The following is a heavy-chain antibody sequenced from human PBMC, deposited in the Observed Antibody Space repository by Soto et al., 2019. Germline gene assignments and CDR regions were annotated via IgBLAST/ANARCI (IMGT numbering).Heavy chain of an antibody. CDR2: IYYSGST. CDR3: ARDYYDSSGYWLRAFDS. J-gene: IGHJ3*02. V-gene: IGHV4-59*01. CDR1: GGSISSYY. Sequence: SETLSLTCTVSGGSISSYYWSWIRQPPGKGLEWIGYIYYSGSTNYNPSIKSRVTISVNTSKNQFSLKLSSVTDADTAENYCARDYYDSSGYWLRAFDSGGQGTMVTVS. D-gene: IGHD3-22*01.